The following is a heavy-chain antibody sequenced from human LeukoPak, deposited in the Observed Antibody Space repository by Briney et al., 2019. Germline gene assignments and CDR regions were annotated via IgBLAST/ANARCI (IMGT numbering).Heavy chain of an antibody. V-gene: IGHV3-30*04. CDR3: AILGTQGLRAFDI. D-gene: IGHD1-26*01. Sequence: GRSLRLSCAASGFTFSSYATHWVRQAPGKGLEWVAVISYDGSNKYYADSVKGRFTISRDNSKNTLYLQMNSLRAEDTAVYYCAILGTQGLRAFDIWGQGTMVTVSS. CDR2: ISYDGSNK. CDR1: GFTFSSYA. J-gene: IGHJ3*02.